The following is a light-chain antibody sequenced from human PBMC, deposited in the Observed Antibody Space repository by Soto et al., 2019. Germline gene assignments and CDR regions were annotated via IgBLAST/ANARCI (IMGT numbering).Light chain of an antibody. Sequence: EIVLTQSPATLSLSPGERATLSCRASQSVRSYLAWYQQKPGQAPRLLIYDASNRVTGIPARFSGSGSGTDFTLTISSLQPEDFAVYYCQQRSDWPPYTFGQGTKVEIK. V-gene: IGKV3-11*01. CDR3: QQRSDWPPYT. CDR2: DAS. CDR1: QSVRSY. J-gene: IGKJ2*01.